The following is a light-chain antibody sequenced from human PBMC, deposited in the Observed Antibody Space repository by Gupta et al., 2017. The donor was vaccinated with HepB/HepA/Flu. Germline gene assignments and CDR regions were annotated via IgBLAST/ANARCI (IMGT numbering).Light chain of an antibody. V-gene: IGLV7-43*01. J-gene: IGLJ3*02. Sequence: QTVVTQEPSLTVSPGGTVTLTCASSTGAVTSGYYANWFQQKPGQAPRTLIYSTHYKPSWTPARFSGSLLGGKAALTLSGVQPEDEAEYYCLLCYGGGWVFGGGTKLTVL. CDR1: TGAVTSGYY. CDR3: LLCYGGGWV. CDR2: STH.